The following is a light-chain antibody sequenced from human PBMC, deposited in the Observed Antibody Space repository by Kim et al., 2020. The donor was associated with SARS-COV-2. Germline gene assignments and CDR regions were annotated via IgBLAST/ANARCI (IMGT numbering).Light chain of an antibody. CDR2: KDT. Sequence: SYELTQSPSVSVSPGQTATITCSGDALSKEYSYWYQQKPGQAPVVVIYKDTERPSEIHERFSGSSSGTTVTLTITGVQAEDEADYYCQSADSSGTDWVFGGGTKLTVL. CDR1: ALSKEY. J-gene: IGLJ3*02. V-gene: IGLV3-25*03. CDR3: QSADSSGTDWV.